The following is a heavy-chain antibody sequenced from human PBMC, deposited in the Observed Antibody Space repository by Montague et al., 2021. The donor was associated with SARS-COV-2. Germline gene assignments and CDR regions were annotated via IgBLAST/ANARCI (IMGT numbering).Heavy chain of an antibody. CDR1: GYSFTSYW. CDR3: ARRRGLEGYYYNSGSYALDV. CDR2: IYPGDSDT. D-gene: IGHD3-10*01. Sequence: QSGAEVKKSGESLKISCKGSGYSFTSYWIGWVRQMPGKGLEWMGIIYPGDSDTRYSPSFQGQVTISADKSISTAYLQWSSLKASDTAMYYCARRRGLEGYYYNSGSYALDVWGQGTMVTVSS. J-gene: IGHJ3*01. V-gene: IGHV5-51*01.